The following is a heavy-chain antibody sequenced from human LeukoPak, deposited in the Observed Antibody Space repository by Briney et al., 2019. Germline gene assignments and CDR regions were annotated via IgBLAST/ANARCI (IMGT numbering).Heavy chain of an antibody. CDR1: GFTFTNYN. Sequence: ASVKVSCKASGFTFTNYNMHWVRQAPGQGLEWMGIINPSGGSTNYAQNFQARVTMARDTSTSTVYMELSSLRSEDTAVYYCARVRDGYNDAYDIWGQGTMVTVPS. J-gene: IGHJ3*02. CDR3: ARVRDGYNDAYDI. V-gene: IGHV1-46*01. D-gene: IGHD5-24*01. CDR2: INPSGGST.